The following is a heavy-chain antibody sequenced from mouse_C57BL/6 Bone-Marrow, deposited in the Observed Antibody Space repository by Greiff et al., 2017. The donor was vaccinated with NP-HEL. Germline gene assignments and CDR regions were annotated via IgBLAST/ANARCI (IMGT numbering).Heavy chain of an antibody. V-gene: IGHV5-4*03. CDR2: ISDGGSYT. CDR3: ARGAYYSNWFAY. D-gene: IGHD2-5*01. J-gene: IGHJ3*01. Sequence: EVKLQESGGGLVKPGGSLKLSCAASGFTFSSYAMSWVRQTPEKRLEWVATISDGGSYTYYPDNVKGRFTISRDNAKNNLYLQMSSLRSEDTAMYYCARGAYYSNWFAYWGQGTLVTVSA. CDR1: GFTFSSYA.